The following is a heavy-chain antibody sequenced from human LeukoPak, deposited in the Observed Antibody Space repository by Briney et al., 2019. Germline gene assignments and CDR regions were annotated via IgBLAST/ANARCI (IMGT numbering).Heavy chain of an antibody. V-gene: IGHV3-30*18. J-gene: IGHJ4*02. CDR2: ISYDGSNK. Sequence: GGSLRLSCAASGFTFSSYGMHWVRQAPGKGLEWVAVISYDGSNKYYADSVKGRFTISRDNSKNTVLLQMNSLRADDTALYYCTKGDGGWYPIDYWGQGTLVIVSS. CDR1: GFTFSSYG. D-gene: IGHD6-19*01. CDR3: TKGDGGWYPIDY.